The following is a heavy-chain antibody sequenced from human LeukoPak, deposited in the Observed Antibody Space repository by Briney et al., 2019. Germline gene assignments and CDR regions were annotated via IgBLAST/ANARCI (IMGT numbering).Heavy chain of an antibody. CDR3: ARSAYCGSGIYLFEY. CDR1: GASVSSGSYY. V-gene: IGHV4-61*01. CDR2: LYHSGST. Sequence: SETLSLTCSVSGASVSSGSYYWSWIRQSPGKGLEWIGYLYHSGSTNYNPSLKSRVTISPDTSKNQFSLKLSSVTAASPAVYYCARSAYCGSGIYLFEYWGQGTPVTVSS. D-gene: IGHD3-10*01. J-gene: IGHJ4*02.